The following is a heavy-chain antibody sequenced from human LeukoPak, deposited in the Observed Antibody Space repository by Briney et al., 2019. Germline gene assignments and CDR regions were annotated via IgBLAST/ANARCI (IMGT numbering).Heavy chain of an antibody. Sequence: GGSLRLSCAASGFTFSSYGMHWVRQAPGKGLGWVAFIRYDGSNKYYADSVKGRFTISRDNSKNTLYLQMNSLRAEDTAVYYCAKDLVYYDSSGYPDYWGQGTLVTVSS. J-gene: IGHJ4*02. CDR3: AKDLVYYDSSGYPDY. CDR1: GFTFSSYG. CDR2: IRYDGSNK. V-gene: IGHV3-30*02. D-gene: IGHD3-22*01.